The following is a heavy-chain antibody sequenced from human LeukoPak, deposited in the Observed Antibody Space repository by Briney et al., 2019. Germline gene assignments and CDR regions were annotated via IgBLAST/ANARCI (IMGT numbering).Heavy chain of an antibody. CDR3: ARDRFQGATQERGAFDI. CDR2: IIPIVGTA. D-gene: IGHD1-26*01. V-gene: IGHV1-69*06. J-gene: IGHJ3*02. Sequence: SVKVSCKASGYTFTDYYMHWVRQAPGQGLEWMGGIIPIVGTANYAQKFQGRVTITADKSTSTAYMELSSLRSEDTAVYYCARDRFQGATQERGAFDIWGQGTMVTVSS. CDR1: GYTFTDYY.